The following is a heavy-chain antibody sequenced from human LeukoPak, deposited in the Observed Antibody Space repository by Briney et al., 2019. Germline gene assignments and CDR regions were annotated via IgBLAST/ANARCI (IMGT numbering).Heavy chain of an antibody. D-gene: IGHD5-18*01. V-gene: IGHV1-24*01. Sequence: ASVKVSCKVSGYTLTELSMHWVRQAPGKGLEWMGGFDPEDGETIYAQKFQGRVTMTEDTSTDTAYMELSSLRSEDTAVYYCATRGRLPAMGLLDYWGQGTLVTVSS. J-gene: IGHJ4*02. CDR3: ATRGRLPAMGLLDY. CDR2: FDPEDGET. CDR1: GYTLTELS.